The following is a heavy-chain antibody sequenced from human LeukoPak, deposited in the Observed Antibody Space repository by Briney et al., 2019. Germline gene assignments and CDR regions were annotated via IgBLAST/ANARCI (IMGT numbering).Heavy chain of an antibody. Sequence: ASVKVSCKASGYTFSGNYIHWVRQAPGQGLEYMGWIDPKNGATRYAQKFQGRATVTRDTSISTAYMELRILRSDDTAVYYCARGSGDFNNWFDPWGHGTRVTVSS. CDR1: GYTFSGNY. CDR3: ARGSGDFNNWFDP. J-gene: IGHJ5*02. D-gene: IGHD2-21*02. CDR2: IDPKNGAT. V-gene: IGHV1-2*02.